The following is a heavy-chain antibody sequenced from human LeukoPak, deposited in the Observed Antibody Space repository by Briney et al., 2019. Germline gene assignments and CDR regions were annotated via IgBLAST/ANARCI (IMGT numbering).Heavy chain of an antibody. D-gene: IGHD3-10*01. J-gene: IGHJ5*02. V-gene: IGHV3-30-3*01. CDR1: GFTFSSYA. Sequence: GSLRLSCAASGFTFSSYAMHWVLQAPGKGLEWVAVISYDGSNKYYADSVKGRFTISRDNSKNTLYLQMNSLRAEDTAVYYCARDQGIMVRGVSNWFDPWGQGTLVTVSS. CDR2: ISYDGSNK. CDR3: ARDQGIMVRGVSNWFDP.